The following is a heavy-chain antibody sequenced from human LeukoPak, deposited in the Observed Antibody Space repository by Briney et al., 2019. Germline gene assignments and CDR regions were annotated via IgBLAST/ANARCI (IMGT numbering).Heavy chain of an antibody. J-gene: IGHJ6*03. V-gene: IGHV3-74*01. D-gene: IGHD2-2*01. CDR3: ARGRYYCSSTSCYVNYYYMDV. CDR1: GFSFSVYW. Sequence: GGSLRLSCAASGFSFSVYWMHWVRQAPGKGPVWVSRIKTDGSITDYADFVKGRFTISRDNAKNTLYLQMNSLRAEDTAVYYCARGRYYCSSTSCYVNYYYMDVWGKGTTVTVS. CDR2: IKTDGSIT.